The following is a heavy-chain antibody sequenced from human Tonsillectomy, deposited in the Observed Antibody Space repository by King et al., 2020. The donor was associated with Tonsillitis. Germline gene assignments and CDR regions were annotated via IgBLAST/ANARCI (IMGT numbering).Heavy chain of an antibody. CDR2: ISDSGGST. CDR3: ANLYYYDSSGNAFDI. Sequence: VQLVESGGGLVQPGGSLRLSCAASGFTFSIYAMSGVRQAPGKGLEGVSTISDSGGSTYYADSVKVRFTISRDNPKNNLSLQMNSLRAEDTAVYYCANLYYYDSSGNAFDIWGQGTMVTVSS. D-gene: IGHD3-22*01. V-gene: IGHV3-23*04. CDR1: GFTFSIYA. J-gene: IGHJ3*02.